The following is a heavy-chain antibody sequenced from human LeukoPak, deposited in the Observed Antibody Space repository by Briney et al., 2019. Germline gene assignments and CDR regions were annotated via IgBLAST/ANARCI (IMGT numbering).Heavy chain of an antibody. CDR1: GGSISSSSYY. D-gene: IGHD3-22*01. J-gene: IGHJ4*02. CDR3: ARHPRTVSYYYDSSGYYYGFDY. CDR2: IYYSGIT. V-gene: IGHV4-39*07. Sequence: PSETLSLTCTVSGGSISSSSYYWGWIRQPPGKGLGWIGSIYYSGITNYNPSLKSRVTISVDTSKNQFSLKLSSVTAADTAVYYCARHPRTVSYYYDSSGYYYGFDYWGQGTLVTVSS.